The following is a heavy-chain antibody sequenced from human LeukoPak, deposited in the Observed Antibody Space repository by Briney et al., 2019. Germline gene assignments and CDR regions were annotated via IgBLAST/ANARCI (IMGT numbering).Heavy chain of an antibody. V-gene: IGHV3-33*02. D-gene: IGHD5-24*01. J-gene: IGHJ6*03. CDR3: ARGRDGYNSYYYYYMDV. CDR2: MWYDGSMK. Sequence: GRSLRLSCAASGFTFSNYGMHWVRQAPGKGLEWLAIMWYDGSMKYYADSAKGRFTISRDNSKNTVFLQMNSLRADDTAVYYCARGRDGYNSYYYYYMDVWGKGTPVTVSS. CDR1: GFTFSNYG.